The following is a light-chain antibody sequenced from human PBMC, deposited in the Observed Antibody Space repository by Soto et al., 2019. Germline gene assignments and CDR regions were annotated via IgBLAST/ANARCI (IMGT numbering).Light chain of an antibody. J-gene: IGLJ2*01. CDR1: SSDVGGYNY. V-gene: IGLV2-14*01. CDR3: SSYTTNNAQV. Sequence: QSVLAQPASVSGSPGQSTIISCTGTSSDVGGYNYVSWYQQHPGKAPKFLIYEVDNRASGVSDRFSGSKSGSTASLTISGLQAEDEADYFCSSYTTNNAQVFGGGTKVTVL. CDR2: EVD.